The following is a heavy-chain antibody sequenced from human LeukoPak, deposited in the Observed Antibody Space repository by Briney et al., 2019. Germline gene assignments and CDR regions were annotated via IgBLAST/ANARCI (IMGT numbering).Heavy chain of an antibody. CDR3: ARIPLWDYYFDY. CDR1: GGSFSGYY. J-gene: IGHJ4*02. Sequence: SEILSLTCAVYGGSFSGYYWSWIRQPPGKGLEWIGEINHSGSTNYNPSLKSRVTISVDTSKNQFSLKLSSVTAADTAVYYCARIPLWDYYFDYWGQGTLVTVSS. V-gene: IGHV4-34*01. CDR2: INHSGST. D-gene: IGHD3-10*01.